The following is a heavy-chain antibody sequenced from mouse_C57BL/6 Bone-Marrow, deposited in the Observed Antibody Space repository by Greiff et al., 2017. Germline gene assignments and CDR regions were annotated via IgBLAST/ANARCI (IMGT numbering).Heavy chain of an antibody. Sequence: EVQLVESGGDLVKPGGSLKLSCAASGFTFSSSGMSWVRQTPDKRLEWVATISSGGSYTYCPDSVKGRFTISRDNAKNTRYLPMSSLKSEDTAMYYCARHEAMDYWGQGTSVTVSS. CDR3: ARHEAMDY. V-gene: IGHV5-6*01. J-gene: IGHJ4*01. CDR1: GFTFSSSG. CDR2: ISSGGSYT.